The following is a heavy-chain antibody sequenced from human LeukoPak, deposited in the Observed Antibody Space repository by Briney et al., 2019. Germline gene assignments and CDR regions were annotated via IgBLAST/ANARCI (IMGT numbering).Heavy chain of an antibody. CDR2: IIPIFGTA. V-gene: IGHV1-69*13. D-gene: IGHD3-10*01. CDR3: ARGLIWFGELYFDY. J-gene: IGHJ4*02. Sequence: ASVKVSCKASGGTFISYAISWVRQAPGQGLEWMGGIIPIFGTANYAQKFQGRVTITADESTSTAYMELSSLRSEDTAVYYCARGLIWFGELYFDYWGQGTLVTVSS. CDR1: GGTFISYA.